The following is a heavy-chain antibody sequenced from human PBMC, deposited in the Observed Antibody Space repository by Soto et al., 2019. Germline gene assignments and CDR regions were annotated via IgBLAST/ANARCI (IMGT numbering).Heavy chain of an antibody. CDR3: ARDTVLTGMFAL. J-gene: IGHJ4*02. D-gene: IGHD4-17*01. CDR1: GGSIGSYH. Sequence: SETLSLTCTVSGGSIGSYHWSWVRQPPGKGLEWIASVYYTVTTNYNPSLGSRVTISIDAPENQISLKLTSVTAADTAFYYCARDTVLTGMFALWGQGTMGTVS. V-gene: IGHV4-59*01. CDR2: VYYTVTT.